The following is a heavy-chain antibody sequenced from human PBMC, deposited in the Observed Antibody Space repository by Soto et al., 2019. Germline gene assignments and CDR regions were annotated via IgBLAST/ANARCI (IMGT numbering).Heavy chain of an antibody. CDR1: GGSISSYY. V-gene: IGHV4-59*08. J-gene: IGHJ4*02. Sequence: SETLSLTCTVSGGSISSYYWSWIRQPPGKGLEWIGYIYYSGSTNYNPSLKSRVTISVDTSKNQFSLKLSSVTAADTAVYCCARLGRYCSGGSCPDYWGQGTLVTVSS. D-gene: IGHD2-15*01. CDR2: IYYSGST. CDR3: ARLGRYCSGGSCPDY.